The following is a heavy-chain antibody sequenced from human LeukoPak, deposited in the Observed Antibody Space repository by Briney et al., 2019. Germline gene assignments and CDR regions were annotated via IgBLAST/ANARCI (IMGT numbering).Heavy chain of an antibody. CDR3: AAELAVGRGCFDY. D-gene: IGHD1-1*01. J-gene: IGHJ4*02. Sequence: SVKVSCKASGFTFSSSVLHWVRQARGQRLEWIGWLVVGSGHTSYAQSFQGRVTLTSDMSTSTSFMELNNLRDEDTAVYYCAAELAVGRGCFDYWGQGTLLTVSP. CDR1: GFTFSSSV. V-gene: IGHV1-58*01. CDR2: LVVGSGHT.